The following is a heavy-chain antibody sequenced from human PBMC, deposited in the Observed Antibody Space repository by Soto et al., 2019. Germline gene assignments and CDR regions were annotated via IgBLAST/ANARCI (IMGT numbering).Heavy chain of an antibody. J-gene: IGHJ6*03. CDR3: ARSGSYSPKYYYYYMDV. D-gene: IGHD3-10*01. CDR1: GFTFSSYS. Sequence: GGSLRLSCAASGFTFSSYSMNWVRQAPGKGLEWVSSISSSSSYIYYADSVKGRFTISRDNAKNSLYLQMNSLRAEDTAVYYCARSGSYSPKYYYYYMDVWGKGTTVTVSS. V-gene: IGHV3-21*01. CDR2: ISSSSSYI.